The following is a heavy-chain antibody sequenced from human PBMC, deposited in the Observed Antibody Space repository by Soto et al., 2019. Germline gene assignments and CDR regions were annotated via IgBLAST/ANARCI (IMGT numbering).Heavy chain of an antibody. V-gene: IGHV6-1*01. CDR1: GDCVSSNSAA. D-gene: IGHD3-3*01. Sequence: SQTLSLTCAISGDCVSSNSAAWNWIRQSPSRGLEWLGRTYYRSKWYNDYAVSVRSRITINPDTSKNQFSLQLNSVTPEDTAVYYCARDSSGSPYYYYYYGMGVWGQGTTVTVS. CDR2: TYYRSKWYN. J-gene: IGHJ6*02. CDR3: ARDSSGSPYYYYYYGMGV.